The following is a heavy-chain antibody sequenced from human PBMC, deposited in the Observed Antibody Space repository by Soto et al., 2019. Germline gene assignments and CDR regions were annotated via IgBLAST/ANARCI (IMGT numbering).Heavy chain of an antibody. CDR2: IYYSGST. Sequence: PSETLSLTCTVSGGSISSYYWSWTRQPPGKGLEWIGYIYYSGSTNYNPSLKSRVTISVDTSKNQFSLKLSSVTAADTAVYYCARVSDYSNYVRYYYYGMDVWGQGTTVTVSS. CDR3: ARVSDYSNYVRYYYYGMDV. D-gene: IGHD4-4*01. CDR1: GGSISSYY. V-gene: IGHV4-59*01. J-gene: IGHJ6*02.